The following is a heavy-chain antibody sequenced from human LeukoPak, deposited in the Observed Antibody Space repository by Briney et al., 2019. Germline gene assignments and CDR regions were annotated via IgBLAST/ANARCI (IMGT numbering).Heavy chain of an antibody. CDR1: GFIFSSYS. V-gene: IGHV3-21*01. CDR2: ITSSGTYI. CDR3: ARVGCSYTFDY. D-gene: IGHD5-18*01. J-gene: IGHJ4*02. Sequence: GGSLRLSCAASGFIFSSYSMKWVRQAPGKGLEWVSYITSSGTYIYYGDSVKGRFTVSRDNAKNSLYLQMNSLRAEDTAVYYCARVGCSYTFDYWGQGTLVTVSS.